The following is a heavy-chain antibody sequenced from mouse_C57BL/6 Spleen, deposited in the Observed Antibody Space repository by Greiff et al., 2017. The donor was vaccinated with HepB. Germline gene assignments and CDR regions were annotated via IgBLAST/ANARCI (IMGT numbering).Heavy chain of an antibody. CDR1: GYAFSSSW. J-gene: IGHJ2*01. D-gene: IGHD2-1*01. V-gene: IGHV1-82*01. CDR3: EKKDNGNSVFDY. Sequence: VQLQQSGPELVKPGASVKISCKASGYAFSSSWMNWVKQRPGKGLEWIGRIYPGDGDTNYNGKFKGKATLTADKSSSTAYMQLSSLTSEDSAVYFCEKKDNGNSVFDYWGQGTTLTVSS. CDR2: IYPGDGDT.